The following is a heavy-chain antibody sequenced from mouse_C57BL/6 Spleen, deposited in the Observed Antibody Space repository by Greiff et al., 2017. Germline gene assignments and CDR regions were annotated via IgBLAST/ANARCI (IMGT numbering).Heavy chain of an antibody. Sequence: QVQLQQPGAELVKPGASVKLSSKASGYTFTSYWMHWVKQRPGRGLEWIGRIDPNSGGTKYNEKFKSKATLTVDKPSSTAYMQLSSLTSEDSAVYYCERGRAIYDYDGDYYAMDYWGQGPSVTVSS. CDR3: ERGRAIYDYDGDYYAMDY. CDR2: IDPNSGGT. D-gene: IGHD2-4*01. J-gene: IGHJ4*01. V-gene: IGHV1-62-3*01. CDR1: GYTFTSYW.